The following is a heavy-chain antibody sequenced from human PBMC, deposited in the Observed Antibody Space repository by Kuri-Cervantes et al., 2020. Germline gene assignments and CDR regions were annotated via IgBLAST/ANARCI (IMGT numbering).Heavy chain of an antibody. Sequence: ASVKVSCKASGYTFTSYDINWVRQATGQGLEWMGWMNPNSGNTGYAQKFQGRVTMTRNTSISTAYMELNSLRAEDTAVYYCARGGSCTNGVCYRYYYGMDVWGQGTTVTVSS. V-gene: IGHV1-8*01. CDR3: ARGGSCTNGVCYRYYYGMDV. D-gene: IGHD2-8*01. CDR2: MNPNSGNT. CDR1: GYTFTSYD. J-gene: IGHJ6*02.